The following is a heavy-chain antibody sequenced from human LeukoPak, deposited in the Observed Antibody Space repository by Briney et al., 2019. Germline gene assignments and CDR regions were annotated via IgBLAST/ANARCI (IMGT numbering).Heavy chain of an antibody. CDR2: INPNNGGT. V-gene: IGHV1-2*02. D-gene: IGHD5-18*01. J-gene: IGHJ4*02. Sequence: ASVKVSCKASGYTFTGYYIHWVRQAPGQGLEWMGWINPNNGGTNYAQMFQGRVTVTRDTSISTAYMELSRLRSDDTAVYYCARGPNSVQLWTTFDYWGQGTLVTVSS. CDR1: GYTFTGYY. CDR3: ARGPNSVQLWTTFDY.